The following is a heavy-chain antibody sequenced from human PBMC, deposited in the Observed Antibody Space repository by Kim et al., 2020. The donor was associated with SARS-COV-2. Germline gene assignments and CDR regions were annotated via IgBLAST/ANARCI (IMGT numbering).Heavy chain of an antibody. CDR3: TRDKGYDSSPYYFDY. J-gene: IGHJ4*02. V-gene: IGHV3-49*02. Sequence: ASGKGRITISRDDYKSIAYLQMNSLKTEDTAVYYCTRDKGYDSSPYYFDYWGQGTLVTVSS. D-gene: IGHD3-22*01.